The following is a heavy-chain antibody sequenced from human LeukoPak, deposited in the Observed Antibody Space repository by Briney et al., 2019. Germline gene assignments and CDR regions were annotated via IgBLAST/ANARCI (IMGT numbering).Heavy chain of an antibody. CDR2: IIPIFGTA. CDR3: ASAGIAVAGRRGPDRGNHYYYYMDV. CDR1: GGTFSSYA. J-gene: IGHJ6*03. Sequence: GASVKVSCKASGGTFSSYAISWVRQAPGQGLEWMGGIIPIFGTANYAQKFQGRVTITADKSTSTAYMELSSLRSEDTAVYYCASAGIAVAGRRGPDRGNHYYYYMDVWGKGTTVTVSS. V-gene: IGHV1-69*06. D-gene: IGHD6-19*01.